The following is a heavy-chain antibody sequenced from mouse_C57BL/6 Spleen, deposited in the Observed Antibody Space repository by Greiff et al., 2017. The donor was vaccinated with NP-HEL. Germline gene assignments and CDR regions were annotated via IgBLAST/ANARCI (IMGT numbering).Heavy chain of an antibody. CDR2: ISSGGDYI. V-gene: IGHV5-9-1*02. J-gene: IGHJ3*01. Sequence: DVMLVESGEGLVKPGGSLKLSCAASGFTFSSYAMSWVRQTPEKRLEWVAYISSGGDYIYYADTVKGRFTISRDNARNTLYLQMSSLKSEDTAMYYCTRAGDYEFAYWGQGTLVTVSA. D-gene: IGHD2-4*01. CDR3: TRAGDYEFAY. CDR1: GFTFSSYA.